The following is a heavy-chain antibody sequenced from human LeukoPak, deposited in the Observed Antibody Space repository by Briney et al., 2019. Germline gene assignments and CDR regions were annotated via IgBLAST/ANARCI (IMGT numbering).Heavy chain of an antibody. D-gene: IGHD6-13*01. V-gene: IGHV3-74*01. Sequence: GGSLRLSCVASGFTFTNYWMHWVRQAPGMGLVWVSRINVDGSSTTYADSVKGRFTISRDNAMNTLYLQMNSLRGEDTAVYYCARFLSSWYGMDVWGQGTTVTVSS. CDR1: GFTFTNYW. CDR2: INVDGSST. CDR3: ARFLSSWYGMDV. J-gene: IGHJ6*02.